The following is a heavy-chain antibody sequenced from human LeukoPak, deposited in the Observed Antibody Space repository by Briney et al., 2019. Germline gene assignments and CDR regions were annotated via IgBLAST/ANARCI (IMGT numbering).Heavy chain of an antibody. CDR3: ARDLETYYYDSSGYTST. V-gene: IGHV4-61*02. D-gene: IGHD3-22*01. CDR1: GGSISSGSYY. J-gene: IGHJ3*01. Sequence: SQTLSLTCTVSGGSISSGSYYWSWIRQPAGKGLKWIGRIYTSGSTNYNPSLKSRVTISVDTSKNQFSLKLSSVTAADTAVYYCARDLETYYYDSSGYTSTWGQGTMVTVSS. CDR2: IYTSGST.